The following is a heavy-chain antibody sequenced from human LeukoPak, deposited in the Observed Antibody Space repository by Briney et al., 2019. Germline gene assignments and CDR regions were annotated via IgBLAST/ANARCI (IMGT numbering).Heavy chain of an antibody. CDR1: GFTFSSYA. J-gene: IGHJ4*02. D-gene: IGHD2-2*03. V-gene: IGHV3-23*01. CDR2: ISGSGGST. Sequence: GGSLRLSCAASGFTFSSYAMSWVRQAPGKGLEWVSAISGSGGSTYYADSVKGRFTISRDNSKNTLYLQMNSLRAEDTAVYYCAKDGYCSSTSCYWTVDYWGQGTLVTVSS. CDR3: AKDGYCSSTSCYWTVDY.